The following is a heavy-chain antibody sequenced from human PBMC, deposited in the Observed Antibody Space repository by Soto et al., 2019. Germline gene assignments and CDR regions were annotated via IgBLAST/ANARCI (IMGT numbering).Heavy chain of an antibody. Sequence: VGSLRLSCTPSGFIFSDYSMNWVRQAPGKGLEWISYITTTSSTMYYADSVKGRFTISRDNAKNSLYLQMNSLRDEDTAVYYCARDSSGRQYYGMDVWGQGTTVTVSS. D-gene: IGHD3-22*01. CDR3: ARDSSGRQYYGMDV. V-gene: IGHV3-48*02. J-gene: IGHJ6*02. CDR1: GFIFSDYS. CDR2: ITTTSSTM.